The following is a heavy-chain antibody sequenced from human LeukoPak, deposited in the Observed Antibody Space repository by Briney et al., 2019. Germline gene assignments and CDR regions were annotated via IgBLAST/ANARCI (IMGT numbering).Heavy chain of an antibody. D-gene: IGHD3-10*01. CDR2: IYYSGST. J-gene: IGHJ6*02. V-gene: IGHV4-59*01. CDR1: GGSISSYY. Sequence: SETLSLTCTVSGGSISSYYWSWIRQPPGKGLEWIGYIYYSGSTNYNSSLKSRVTISVDTSKNQFSLKLSSVTAADTAVYYCARDYYGSGYGMDVWGQGTTVTVSS. CDR3: ARDYYGSGYGMDV.